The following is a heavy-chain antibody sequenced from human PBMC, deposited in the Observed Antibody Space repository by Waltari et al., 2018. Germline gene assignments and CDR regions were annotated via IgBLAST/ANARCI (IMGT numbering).Heavy chain of an antibody. J-gene: IGHJ4*02. CDR3: ARELSWSGRDY. D-gene: IGHD1-26*01. V-gene: IGHV3-7*01. CDR2: IKEDGSDK. CDR1: GLVFSRYW. Sequence: EVQLVESGGVLVQPGGSLRLSCEASGLVFSRYWRTWVRQAPGKGLEWVANIKEDGSDKNYLESVKGRFTVSKDNAKNSLYLQMNNLRVEDTAVYYCARELSWSGRDYWGQGTLVTVSS.